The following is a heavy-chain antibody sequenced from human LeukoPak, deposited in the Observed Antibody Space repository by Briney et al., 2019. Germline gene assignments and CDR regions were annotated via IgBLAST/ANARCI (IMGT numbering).Heavy chain of an antibody. CDR1: GGSISSYY. CDR2: IYYSGST. Sequence: PSETLSLTCTVSGGSISSYYWSWIRQPPGKGLERIGYIYYSGSTNYNPSLKSRVTISVDTSKNQFSLKLSSVTAADTAVYYCAREGATGDAFDIWGQGTMVTVSS. D-gene: IGHD5-12*01. V-gene: IGHV4-59*01. CDR3: AREGATGDAFDI. J-gene: IGHJ3*02.